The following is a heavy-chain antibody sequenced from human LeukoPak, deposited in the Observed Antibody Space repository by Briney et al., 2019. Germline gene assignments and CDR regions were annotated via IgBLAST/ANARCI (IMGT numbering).Heavy chain of an antibody. CDR1: GFTFSSYS. V-gene: IGHV3-21*01. Sequence: KPGGSLRLSCAASGFTFSSYSMNWVRQAPGKGLEWVSSISSSSSYIYYADSVKGRFTITRDNAKNSLYLQMNSLRAEDTAVYYCARLSIAVAGLDYWGQGTLVTVSS. D-gene: IGHD6-19*01. CDR2: ISSSSSYI. J-gene: IGHJ4*02. CDR3: ARLSIAVAGLDY.